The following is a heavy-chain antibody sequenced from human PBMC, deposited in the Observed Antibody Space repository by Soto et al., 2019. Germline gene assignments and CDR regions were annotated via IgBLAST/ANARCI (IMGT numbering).Heavy chain of an antibody. CDR2: ISHSGST. CDR1: GGSISTYY. CDR3: ARAAKDSGYDRLFDY. V-gene: IGHV4-59*01. D-gene: IGHD5-12*01. Sequence: SETRSLTCTVSGGSISTYYWNWIRQPPGKGLEWIGYISHSGSTNYNPSLKSRVTISVDTSKNQFSLTLSSVIAADTAVYFCARAAKDSGYDRLFDYWGQGTLVTVSS. J-gene: IGHJ4*02.